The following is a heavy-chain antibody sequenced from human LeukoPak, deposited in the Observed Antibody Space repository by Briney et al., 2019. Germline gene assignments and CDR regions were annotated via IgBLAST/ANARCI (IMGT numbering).Heavy chain of an antibody. V-gene: IGHV3-23*01. CDR3: ANPADDSSGYYYVPVDIDY. J-gene: IGHJ4*02. CDR2: ISGSGGST. D-gene: IGHD3-22*01. Sequence: GGSLRLSCAASGFTFSSYVMSWVRQAPGRGLEWVSAISGSGGSTYYADSVKGRFTISRDNSKNTLYLQMNSLRAEDTAVYYCANPADDSSGYYYVPVDIDYWGQGTLVTVSS. CDR1: GFTFSSYV.